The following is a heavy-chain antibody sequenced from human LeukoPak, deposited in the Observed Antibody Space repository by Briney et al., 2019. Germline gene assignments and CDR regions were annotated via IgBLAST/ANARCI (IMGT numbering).Heavy chain of an antibody. CDR1: GFTFSSYG. J-gene: IGHJ4*02. CDR3: ARDIYYYDSSGYYFPGGSDY. V-gene: IGHV3-23*01. CDR2: ISGSGGST. D-gene: IGHD3-22*01. Sequence: GGSLRLSCAASGFTFSSYGMSWVRQAPGKGLEWVSAISGSGGSTYYADSVKGRFTISRDNAKNSLYLQMNSLRAEDTAVYYCARDIYYYDSSGYYFPGGSDYWGQGTLVTVSS.